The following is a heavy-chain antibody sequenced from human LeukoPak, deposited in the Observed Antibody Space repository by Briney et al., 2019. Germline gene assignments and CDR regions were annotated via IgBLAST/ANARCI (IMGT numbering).Heavy chain of an antibody. CDR1: GIAFSDYF. J-gene: IGHJ4*02. CDR2: ISGSGSYI. V-gene: IGHV3-11*04. Sequence: GGSLRLSCAASGIAFSDYFMTWIRQAPGKGPEWLAHISGSGSYIYYADSVKGRFTISRDNAKNTLNLQMNSLRAEDTAVYYCARGGAARPDYWGQGTLVTVSS. D-gene: IGHD6-6*01. CDR3: ARGGAARPDY.